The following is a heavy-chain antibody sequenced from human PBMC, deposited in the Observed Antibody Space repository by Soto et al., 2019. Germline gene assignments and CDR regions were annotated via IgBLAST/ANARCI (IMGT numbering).Heavy chain of an antibody. J-gene: IGHJ1*01. CDR1: GFTFSSYA. CDR3: ARDQAAGGTISRYFQD. V-gene: IGHV3-23*01. CDR2: ISGGGSTT. D-gene: IGHD6-13*01. Sequence: EVQLLESGGGLVQPEGSLRLSCEASGFTFSSYAMSWVRQAPGKGLEWVSGISGGGSTTYYADSVKGRFTISRDNSKSTLNLQVNSLRAEDTAVYYCARDQAAGGTISRYFQDWGQGTLVTVSS.